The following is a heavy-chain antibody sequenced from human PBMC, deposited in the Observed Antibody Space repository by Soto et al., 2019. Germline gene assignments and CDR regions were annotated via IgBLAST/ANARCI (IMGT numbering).Heavy chain of an antibody. CDR3: LKGGIGKGSTSRFDY. D-gene: IGHD6-13*01. J-gene: IGHJ4*02. CDR2: ISGSGGNT. CDR1: GFTFGSYA. Sequence: DVQLLESGGNLVQPGESLRLSCVASGFTFGSYAMSWVRQAPGKGLEWVSSISGSGGNTFYAESVQGRFSISRDKPRNTMFLQMNSLRVDDTAVYYCLKGGIGKGSTSRFDYWGQGSLVIVAS. V-gene: IGHV3-23*01.